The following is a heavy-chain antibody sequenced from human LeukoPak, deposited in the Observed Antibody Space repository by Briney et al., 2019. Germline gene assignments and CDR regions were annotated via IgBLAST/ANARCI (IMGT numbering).Heavy chain of an antibody. V-gene: IGHV1-69*01. CDR2: IIPIFGTA. Sequence: GASVKVSCKASRGTFSSYAISWVRQAPGQGLEWLGGIIPIFGTANYAQKFQGRVTITADESTSTAYMELSSLRSEDTAVYYCARVPRGGDRFDPWGQGTLVTVSS. J-gene: IGHJ5*02. D-gene: IGHD2-21*02. CDR1: RGTFSSYA. CDR3: ARVPRGGDRFDP.